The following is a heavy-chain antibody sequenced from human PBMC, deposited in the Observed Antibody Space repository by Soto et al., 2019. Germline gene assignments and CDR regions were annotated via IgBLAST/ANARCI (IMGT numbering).Heavy chain of an antibody. Sequence: PGESLKISCKGSGYSFTSYWIGWVRQMPGKGLEWMGIIYPGDSDTRYSPSFQGQVTISADKSISTAYLQWSSLKASDTAMYYCARQFGVAGKSYYYYGMDVWGQGTTVTVSS. J-gene: IGHJ6*02. CDR3: ARQFGVAGKSYYYYGMDV. D-gene: IGHD3-3*01. V-gene: IGHV5-51*01. CDR2: IYPGDSDT. CDR1: GYSFTSYW.